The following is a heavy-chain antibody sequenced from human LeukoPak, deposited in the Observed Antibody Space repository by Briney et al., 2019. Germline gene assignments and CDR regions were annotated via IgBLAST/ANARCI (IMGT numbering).Heavy chain of an antibody. CDR3: ARPAGAVAGRKVNWYFDL. CDR1: GGSISSYY. Sequence: SETLSLTCTVSGGSISSYYWSWIRQPPGKGLEWIGYIYYSGSTNYSPSLKSRVTISVDTSKNQFSLKLSSVTAADTAVYYCARPAGAVAGRKVNWYFDLWGRGTLVTVSS. V-gene: IGHV4-59*01. CDR2: IYYSGST. J-gene: IGHJ2*01. D-gene: IGHD6-19*01.